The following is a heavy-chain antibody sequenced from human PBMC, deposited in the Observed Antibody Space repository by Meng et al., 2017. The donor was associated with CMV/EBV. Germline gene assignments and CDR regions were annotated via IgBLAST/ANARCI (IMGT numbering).Heavy chain of an antibody. CDR3: ARGTRNSSGYYLSWFDP. J-gene: IGHJ5*02. CDR1: GGSLSCYS. D-gene: IGHD3-22*01. Sequence: SETLSLTCVVYGGSLSCYSWSWIRQPPGQGLEWIGEINRSKSTDSNPSLKSRVTISVDTSKNQFSLKLTSVTAADTAVYYCARGTRNSSGYYLSWFDPWGQGTLVTVSS. V-gene: IGHV4-34*01. CDR2: INRSKST.